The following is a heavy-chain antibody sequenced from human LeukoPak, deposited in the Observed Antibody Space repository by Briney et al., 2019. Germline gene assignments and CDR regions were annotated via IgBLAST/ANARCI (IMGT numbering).Heavy chain of an antibody. D-gene: IGHD3-22*01. Sequence: GASVKVSCKASGYTFTGYYMHWVRQAPGQGLEWMGWINPNSGGTNYAQKFQGRVTMTRDTSISTAYMELSRLRSDDTAVYYCASCSYYDSSGYYLSYYFDYWGQGTLVTVSS. J-gene: IGHJ4*02. CDR1: GYTFTGYY. V-gene: IGHV1-2*02. CDR2: INPNSGGT. CDR3: ASCSYYDSSGYYLSYYFDY.